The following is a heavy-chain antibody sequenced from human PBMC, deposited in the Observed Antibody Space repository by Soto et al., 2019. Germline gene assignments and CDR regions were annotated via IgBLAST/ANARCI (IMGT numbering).Heavy chain of an antibody. CDR2: IYYSGST. CDR1: GGSISSYY. CDR3: ARRYGLSAFDI. Sequence: QVQLQESGPGLVKPSETLSLTCTVSGGSISSYYWSWIRQPPGKGLEWIGDIYYSGSTNYNPSLKSRVTIPVDTTTNPFSRQLCSVTAADTAVYFCARRYGLSAFDIWGQGTMVTVSS. V-gene: IGHV4-59*08. D-gene: IGHD3-10*01. J-gene: IGHJ3*02.